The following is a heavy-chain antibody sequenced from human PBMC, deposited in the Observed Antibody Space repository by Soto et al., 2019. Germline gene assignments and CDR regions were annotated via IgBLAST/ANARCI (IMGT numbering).Heavy chain of an antibody. V-gene: IGHV3-23*01. Sequence: GGSLRLSCAASGFTFSSYAMSWVRQAPGRGLEWVSAISGTGGSTYYADSVKGRFTISRDNSKNTLYLQMNGLRAEDTAVYYCARVLRQYGGSLTFDPWGQGTLVTVSS. D-gene: IGHD4-17*01. CDR1: GFTFSSYA. CDR2: ISGTGGST. CDR3: ARVLRQYGGSLTFDP. J-gene: IGHJ5*02.